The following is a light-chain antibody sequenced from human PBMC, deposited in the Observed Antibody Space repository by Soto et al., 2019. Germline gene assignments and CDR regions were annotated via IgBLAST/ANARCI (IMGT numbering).Light chain of an antibody. J-gene: IGLJ3*02. Sequence: QSALTQPASVSGSPGQSVTISCTGNSSDVGSYNLVSWYQQHPGKAPKVVIYEDTKRPSGVSDHFSGSKSGNTASLTISGLQADDEADYYCSSYAGSSTLVFGGGTKLTVL. CDR3: SSYAGSSTLV. CDR1: SSDVGSYNL. CDR2: EDT. V-gene: IGLV2-23*01.